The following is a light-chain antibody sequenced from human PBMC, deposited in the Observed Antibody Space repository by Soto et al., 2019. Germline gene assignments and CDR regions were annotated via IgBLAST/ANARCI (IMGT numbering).Light chain of an antibody. CDR3: AAWDDSLNAKFV. CDR1: SSNIERNT. CDR2: GTN. J-gene: IGLJ1*01. Sequence: QSVLTQPPSASGTPGQRVTISCSGSSSNIERNTVNWYQQLPGAAPKLLIYGTNHRPSGVPDRFSGSKSGTSGSLAISGLQSEDEVDYHCAAWDDSLNAKFVFGTGTKVTV. V-gene: IGLV1-44*01.